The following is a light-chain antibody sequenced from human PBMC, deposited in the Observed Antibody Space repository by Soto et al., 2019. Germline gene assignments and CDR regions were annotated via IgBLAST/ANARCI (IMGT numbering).Light chain of an antibody. J-gene: IGLJ7*01. CDR1: SSNIGAGYD. Sequence: QSVLTQPPSVSGAPGQRVTISCTGSSSNIGAGYDVHWYQQLPGTAPKLLIYGNSNRPSGVPDRFSGSKSGTSASLAITGLQDEDDADYYCQSYDSSLSGWVFGGGTQLTVL. CDR2: GNS. V-gene: IGLV1-40*01. CDR3: QSYDSSLSGWV.